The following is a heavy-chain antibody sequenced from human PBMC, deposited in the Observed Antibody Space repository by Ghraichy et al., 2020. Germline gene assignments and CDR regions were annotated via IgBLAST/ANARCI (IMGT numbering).Heavy chain of an antibody. Sequence: GGSLRLSCAASGFTFSSYSMNWVRQAPGKGLEWVSSISSSSSYIYYADSVKGRFTISRDNAKNSLYLQMNSLRAEDTAVYYCARDEMALRYFDWLTHDAFDIWGQGTMVTVSS. CDR2: ISSSSSYI. CDR1: GFTFSSYS. CDR3: ARDEMALRYFDWLTHDAFDI. V-gene: IGHV3-21*01. J-gene: IGHJ3*02. D-gene: IGHD3-9*01.